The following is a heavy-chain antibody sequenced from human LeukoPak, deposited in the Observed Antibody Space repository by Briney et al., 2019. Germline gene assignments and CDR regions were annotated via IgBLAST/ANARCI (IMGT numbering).Heavy chain of an antibody. CDR1: ALPPSNYA. V-gene: IGHV3-23*01. CDR3: AKECDYGNTSHMPCY. D-gene: IGHD4-17*01. Sequence: GGSLRLSCAASALPPSNYAMSWVRQAPGKGLEWVSSISDGGWTAYTDSVKGRFFISRETATNTLYLQMNSLRVEDTAVYYCAKECDYGNTSHMPCYWGQGTLVTISS. CDR2: ISDGGWT. J-gene: IGHJ4*02.